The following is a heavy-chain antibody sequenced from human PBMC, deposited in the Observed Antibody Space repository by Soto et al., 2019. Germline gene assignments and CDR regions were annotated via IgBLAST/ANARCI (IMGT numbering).Heavy chain of an antibody. CDR1: GGSISSYY. J-gene: IGHJ6*02. V-gene: IGHV4-59*01. CDR3: ARDSMVRGVMNYYGMDV. D-gene: IGHD3-10*01. CDR2: IYYSGST. Sequence: SETLSLTCTVSGGSISSYYGSWIRQPPGKGLEWIGYIYYSGSTNYNPSLKSRVTISVDTSKNQFSLKLSSVTAADTAVYYCARDSMVRGVMNYYGMDVWGQGTTVTVSS.